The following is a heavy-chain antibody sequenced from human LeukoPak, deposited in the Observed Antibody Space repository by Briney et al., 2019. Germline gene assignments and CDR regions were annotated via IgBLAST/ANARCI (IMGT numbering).Heavy chain of an antibody. D-gene: IGHD2-2*02. CDR2: ISSTSITI. V-gene: IGHV3-48*03. CDR3: ASTRIVVVPAAISYDY. Sequence: GGSLRLSCAASGFTFSSYEMNWVRQAPGKGLEWVSYISSTSITIYYADSVKGRFTISRDNSKNTLYLQMNSLRAEDTAVYYCASTRIVVVPAAISYDYWGQGTLVTVSS. CDR1: GFTFSSYE. J-gene: IGHJ4*02.